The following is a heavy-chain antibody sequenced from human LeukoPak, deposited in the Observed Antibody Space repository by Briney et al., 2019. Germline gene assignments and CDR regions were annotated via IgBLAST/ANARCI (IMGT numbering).Heavy chain of an antibody. Sequence: ASVKVSCKASGYTFTGYYMHWVRQVPGQGLEWMGWINPNSGGPIYAQKFQGRVTMTRDTSISTAYMELSRLRSDDTAVYYCARVGHGYRFQHWGQGTLVTVSS. D-gene: IGHD5-18*01. CDR1: GYTFTGYY. V-gene: IGHV1-2*02. CDR2: INPNSGGP. CDR3: ARVGHGYRFQH. J-gene: IGHJ1*01.